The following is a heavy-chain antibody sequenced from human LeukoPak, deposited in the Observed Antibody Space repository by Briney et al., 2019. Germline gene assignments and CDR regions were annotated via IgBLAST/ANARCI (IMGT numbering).Heavy chain of an antibody. Sequence: SETLSLTCTDSGGSISSYYWSWLRQPPGKGLEWIGYIYYSGSTNYNPSLKSRVTISVDTSKNQFSLKLSSVTAADTAVYYCARHAYGGLNYYGLDVWGQGTTVTVSS. CDR1: GGSISSYY. V-gene: IGHV4-59*08. J-gene: IGHJ6*02. CDR2: IYYSGST. D-gene: IGHD2-21*01. CDR3: ARHAYGGLNYYGLDV.